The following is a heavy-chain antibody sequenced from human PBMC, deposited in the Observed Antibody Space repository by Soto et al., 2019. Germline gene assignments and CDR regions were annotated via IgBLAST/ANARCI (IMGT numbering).Heavy chain of an antibody. CDR1: GFTVSSNY. J-gene: IGHJ4*02. D-gene: IGHD6-13*01. CDR2: IYSGGST. CDR3: ARERSSSSWYFDY. Sequence: PGGSLRLSCAASGFTVSSNYMSWVRQAPGKGLEWVSVIYSGGSTYYADSVKGRFTIPRDNSKNTLYLQMNSLRAEDTAVYYCARERSSSSWYFDYWGQGTLVTVSS. V-gene: IGHV3-53*01.